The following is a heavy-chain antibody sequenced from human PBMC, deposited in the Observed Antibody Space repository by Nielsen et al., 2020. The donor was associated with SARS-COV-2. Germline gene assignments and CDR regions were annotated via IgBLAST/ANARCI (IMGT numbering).Heavy chain of an antibody. Sequence: SLKISCAASGFTYDDYAMHWVRQDPGKGLEWVSGISWNSGSIGYADSVKGRFTISRDNAKNSLYLQMNSLRAEDTALYYCAKLGADSSYWGQGTLVTVSS. V-gene: IGHV3-9*01. J-gene: IGHJ4*02. D-gene: IGHD2-15*01. CDR3: AKLGADSSY. CDR2: ISWNSGSI. CDR1: GFTYDDYA.